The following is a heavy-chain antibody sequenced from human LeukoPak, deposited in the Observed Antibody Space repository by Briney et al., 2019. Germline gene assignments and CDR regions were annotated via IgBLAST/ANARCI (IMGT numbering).Heavy chain of an antibody. V-gene: IGHV3-73*01. D-gene: IGHD2-8*01. J-gene: IGHJ4*02. CDR2: TRSEPNSYAT. CDR1: RFTFSSYG. CDR3: TSLLGYCTNDVCYNY. Sequence: GGSLRLSCAASRFTFSSYGMHWVRQAPGKGLEWVGRTRSEPNSYATAYAASVKGRFTISRDDSKNTAYLQMNSLKTEDTAVYYCTSLLGYCTNDVCYNYWGQGTLVTVSS.